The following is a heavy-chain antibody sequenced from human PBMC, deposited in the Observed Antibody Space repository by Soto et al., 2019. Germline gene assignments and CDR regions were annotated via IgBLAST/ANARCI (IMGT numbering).Heavy chain of an antibody. CDR2: ISYDGSNK. D-gene: IGHD6-19*01. CDR3: AKLKSGAVAVSGAFDI. V-gene: IGHV3-30*18. CDR1: GFTFSSYS. Sequence: GGSLRLSCAASGFTFSSYSMHGVRQAPGKGLEWVAVISYDGSNKYYADSVKGRFTISRDNSKNTLYLQMNSLRAEDTAVYYCAKLKSGAVAVSGAFDIWGQGTIVTVSS. J-gene: IGHJ3*02.